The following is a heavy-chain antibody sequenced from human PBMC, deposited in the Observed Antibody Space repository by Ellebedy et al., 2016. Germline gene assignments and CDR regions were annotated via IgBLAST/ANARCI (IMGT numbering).Heavy chain of an antibody. J-gene: IGHJ4*02. V-gene: IGHV3-23*01. Sequence: GGSLRLSXAASGFTFSSYAMSWVRQAPGKGLEWVSAISGSGGSTYYADSVKGRFTISRDNSKNTLYLQMNSLRAEDTAVYYCAKRISGSRAFDYWGQGTLVTVSS. CDR1: GFTFSSYA. CDR3: AKRISGSRAFDY. D-gene: IGHD2-15*01. CDR2: ISGSGGST.